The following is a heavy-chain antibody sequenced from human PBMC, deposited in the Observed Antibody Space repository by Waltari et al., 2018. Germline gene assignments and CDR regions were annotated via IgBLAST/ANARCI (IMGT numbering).Heavy chain of an antibody. CDR2: VDPEDGET. Sequence: EVQLVQSGAEVKKPGAPVKISCTVSGYTFTDYYMPWEQQAPGKGLEWMGLVDPEDGETIYAEKFQGRVTITADTSTDTAYMELSSLRSEDTAVYYCATEVTGVLSGRFNWFDPWGQGTLVTVSS. J-gene: IGHJ5*02. CDR3: ATEVTGVLSGRFNWFDP. D-gene: IGHD3-3*01. V-gene: IGHV1-69-2*01. CDR1: GYTFTDYY.